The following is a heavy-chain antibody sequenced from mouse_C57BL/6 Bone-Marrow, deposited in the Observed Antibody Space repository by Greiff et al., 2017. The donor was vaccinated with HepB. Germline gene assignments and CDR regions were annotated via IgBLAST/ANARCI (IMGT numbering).Heavy chain of an antibody. V-gene: IGHV3-6*01. CDR2: ISYDGSN. CDR1: GYSITSGYY. Sequence: EVKLMESGPGLVKPSQSLSLTCSVTGYSITSGYYWNWIRQFPGNKLEWMGYISYDGSNNYNPSLKNRISITRDTSKNQFFLKLNSVTTEDTATYYCARDQGWLLSWFAYWGQGTLVTVSA. D-gene: IGHD2-3*01. CDR3: ARDQGWLLSWFAY. J-gene: IGHJ3*01.